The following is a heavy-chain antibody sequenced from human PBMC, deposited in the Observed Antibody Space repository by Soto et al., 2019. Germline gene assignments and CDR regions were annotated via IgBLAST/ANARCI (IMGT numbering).Heavy chain of an antibody. J-gene: IGHJ4*02. Sequence: PXGSLQLSCSASGFTFSDSYMSVIRQAPGKGLEWVSYISSSGSTIYYADSVKGRFTISRDNAKNSLYLQMNSLRAEDTAVYYCAREGSSDDFDYWGQGTMVTVSS. CDR1: GFTFSDSY. D-gene: IGHD6-6*01. CDR2: ISSSGSTI. CDR3: AREGSSDDFDY. V-gene: IGHV3-11*01.